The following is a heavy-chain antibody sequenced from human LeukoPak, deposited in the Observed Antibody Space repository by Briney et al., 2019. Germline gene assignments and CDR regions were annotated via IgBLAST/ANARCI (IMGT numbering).Heavy chain of an antibody. CDR1: GFTFSSYE. Sequence: GGSLRLSCAASGFTFSSYEMNWVCQALGKGLEWVSYISSSGSTIYYADSVKGRFTISRDNAKNSLYLQMNSLRAEDTAVYYCARVDSSGWYDVDYWGQGTLVTVSS. D-gene: IGHD6-19*01. CDR3: ARVDSSGWYDVDY. V-gene: IGHV3-48*03. CDR2: ISSSGSTI. J-gene: IGHJ4*02.